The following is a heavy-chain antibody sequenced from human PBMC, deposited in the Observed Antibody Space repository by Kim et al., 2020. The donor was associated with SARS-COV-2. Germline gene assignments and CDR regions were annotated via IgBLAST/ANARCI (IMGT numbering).Heavy chain of an antibody. Sequence: ASVKVSCKASGYTFTSYYMHWVRQAPGQGLEWMGIINPSGGSTSYVQKFQGRVTMTRDTSTSTVYMELSSLRSEDTAVYYCAREKYDSSGYYNYYYYGMDVWGQGTTVTVSS. CDR1: GYTFTSYY. J-gene: IGHJ6*02. CDR3: AREKYDSSGYYNYYYYGMDV. CDR2: INPSGGST. D-gene: IGHD3-22*01. V-gene: IGHV1-46*01.